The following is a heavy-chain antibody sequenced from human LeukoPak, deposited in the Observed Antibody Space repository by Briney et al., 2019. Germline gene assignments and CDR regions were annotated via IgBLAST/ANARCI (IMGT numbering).Heavy chain of an antibody. D-gene: IGHD2-2*01. CDR2: SRNKANSYTT. CDR1: GFIFSDHY. J-gene: IGHJ3*01. CDR3: APGGDYCSSSSCPS. V-gene: IGHV3-72*01. Sequence: GGSLRLSCAASGFIFSDHYIDWVRQAPGKGLEWVGRSRNKANSYTTEYAASVKGRFTISRDDSKNSLYLQMNSLKTEDTAVYYCAPGGDYCSSSSCPSWGQGTIVTVSS.